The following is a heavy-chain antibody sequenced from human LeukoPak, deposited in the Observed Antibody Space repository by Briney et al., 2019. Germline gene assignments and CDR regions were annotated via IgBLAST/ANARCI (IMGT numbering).Heavy chain of an antibody. CDR3: ARDRRLGIAVAGTGLDY. D-gene: IGHD6-19*01. J-gene: IGHJ4*02. CDR2: ISSSSSYI. Sequence: PGGSLRLSCAASGFTFSSYSMNWVRQAPGKGLEWVSSISSSSSYIYYSDSGKGRFTISRDNAKNSLYLQMNSLRAEDTAVYYCARDRRLGIAVAGTGLDYWGQGTLVTVSS. V-gene: IGHV3-21*01. CDR1: GFTFSSYS.